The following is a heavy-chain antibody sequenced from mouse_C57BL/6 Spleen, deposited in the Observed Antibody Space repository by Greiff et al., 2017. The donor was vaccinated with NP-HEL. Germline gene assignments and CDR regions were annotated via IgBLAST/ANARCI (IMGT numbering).Heavy chain of an antibody. CDR1: GYTFTSSW. D-gene: IGHD2-5*01. V-gene: IGHV1-5*01. Sequence: VQLQQSGTVLARPGASVKMSCKTSGYTFTSSWMHWVKQRPGQGLEWIGAIYPGNSDTSYNQKFKGKAKLTAVTSASTAYMELSSLPNEDSAVYYCTGRSNYEDYFDYWGQGTTLTVSS. J-gene: IGHJ2*01. CDR2: IYPGNSDT. CDR3: TGRSNYEDYFDY.